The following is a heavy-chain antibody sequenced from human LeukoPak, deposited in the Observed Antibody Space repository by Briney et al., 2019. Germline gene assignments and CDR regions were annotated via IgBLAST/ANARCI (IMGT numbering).Heavy chain of an antibody. CDR2: ISSSGSTI. CDR3: ARADGYNYGY. Sequence: GGSLRLSCPASGFTFSSYEMNWVRQAPGKGLEWVSYISSSGSTIYYAHSVKGRFPISRDNAKNSLYLQMNSLRAEDTAVYYCARADGYNYGYWGQGTLVTVSS. V-gene: IGHV3-48*03. CDR1: GFTFSSYE. D-gene: IGHD5-24*01. J-gene: IGHJ4*02.